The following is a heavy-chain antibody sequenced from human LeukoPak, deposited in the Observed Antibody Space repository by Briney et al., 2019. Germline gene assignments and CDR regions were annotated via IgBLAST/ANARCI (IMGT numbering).Heavy chain of an antibody. CDR3: ARHDCTSANCPLDY. CDR1: GFTFYSDW. J-gene: IGHJ4*02. Sequence: GGSLRLSCAASGFTFYSDWMTWVRQDPGKGPEWVANINPDGSQKYYVDSVKGRFTISRDNAKNSLSLQMNSLRAEDTALYYCARHDCTSANCPLDYWGQGTLVAVSS. CDR2: INPDGSQK. V-gene: IGHV3-7*03. D-gene: IGHD2-2*01.